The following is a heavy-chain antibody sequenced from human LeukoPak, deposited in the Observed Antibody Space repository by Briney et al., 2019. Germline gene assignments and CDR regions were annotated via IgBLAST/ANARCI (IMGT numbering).Heavy chain of an antibody. D-gene: IGHD1-1*01. Sequence: ASVKVSCKASGYTFTGYYIHWVRQAPGQGLEWMGWINPNSGDTNYAQNFQGRVTMTKDTSTNTAYMGLSRLKSDDTAVYYCARGAGTTTWFDPWGQGTLVTVSS. J-gene: IGHJ5*02. CDR1: GYTFTGYY. CDR3: ARGAGTTTWFDP. V-gene: IGHV1-2*02. CDR2: INPNSGDT.